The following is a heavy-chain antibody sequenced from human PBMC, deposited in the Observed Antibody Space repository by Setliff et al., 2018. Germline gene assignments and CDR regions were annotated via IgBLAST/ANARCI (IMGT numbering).Heavy chain of an antibody. CDR3: TRGPNLYGDLDS. J-gene: IGHJ4*02. CDR2: IYYSGST. CDR1: GGSISSYY. V-gene: IGHV4-59*12. Sequence: SETLSLTCTVSGGSISSYYWIWIRQPPGKGLEWIGYIYYSGSTNYNPSVKSRVTISIDTSKNQFSLKLSSVTAADTAVYYCTRGPNLYGDLDSWGLGTLVTVSS. D-gene: IGHD4-17*01.